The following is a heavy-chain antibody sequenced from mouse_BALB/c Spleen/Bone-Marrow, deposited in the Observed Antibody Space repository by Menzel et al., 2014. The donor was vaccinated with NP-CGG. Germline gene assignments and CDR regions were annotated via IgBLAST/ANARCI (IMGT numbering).Heavy chain of an antibody. D-gene: IGHD2-2*01. J-gene: IGHJ2*01. V-gene: IGHV14-3*02. CDR3: AKYVYVYYFDY. Sequence: VQLQQSGAELVKPGASVKLSCTASGFNIKETYMHWVKQRPEQGLEWIGRIDPANGNTKYDRKFQGKATITADTSSNTASLHLSSLTSEDTAVYYCAKYVYVYYFDYWGQGTTLTVSS. CDR2: IDPANGNT. CDR1: GFNIKETY.